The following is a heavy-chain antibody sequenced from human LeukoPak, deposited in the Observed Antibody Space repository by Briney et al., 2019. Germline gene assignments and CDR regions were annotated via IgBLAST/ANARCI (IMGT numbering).Heavy chain of an antibody. J-gene: IGHJ4*02. Sequence: ASVKVSCKASGYTFTSYGISWVRQAPGQGLEWMGWISAYSGNTNYAQKLQGRVTMTTDTSTSTAYMELRSLRSDDTAVYYCARDVVVVPAAKRSNTDYWGQGTLVTVSS. V-gene: IGHV1-18*01. CDR1: GYTFTSYG. CDR2: ISAYSGNT. CDR3: ARDVVVVPAAKRSNTDY. D-gene: IGHD2-2*01.